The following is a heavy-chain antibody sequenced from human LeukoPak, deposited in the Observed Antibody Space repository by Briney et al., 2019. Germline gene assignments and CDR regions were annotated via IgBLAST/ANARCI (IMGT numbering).Heavy chain of an antibody. D-gene: IGHD1-26*01. CDR3: AGVGATRAYNDY. Sequence: GGSLRLSCAASGFTFSSYSMNWVRQAPGKGLEWVSALSGSGDSTYYADSVKGRFTISRDNAKNTLFLQMNSLRVEDTAVYYCAGVGATRAYNDYWGQGTLVTVSS. CDR1: GFTFSSYS. CDR2: LSGSGDST. J-gene: IGHJ4*02. V-gene: IGHV3-23*01.